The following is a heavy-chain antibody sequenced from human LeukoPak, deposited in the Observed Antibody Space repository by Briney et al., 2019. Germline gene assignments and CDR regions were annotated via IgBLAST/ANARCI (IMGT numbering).Heavy chain of an antibody. Sequence: QPGGSLRLSCAASGFTFSSYAMHWVRQAPGRGLEWVAVISYDGSNKYYADSVKGRFTISRDNSKNTLYLQMNSLRAEDTAVYYCAREHTAMAAFDYWGQGTLVTVSS. V-gene: IGHV3-30*04. D-gene: IGHD5-18*01. CDR2: ISYDGSNK. CDR3: AREHTAMAAFDY. CDR1: GFTFSSYA. J-gene: IGHJ4*02.